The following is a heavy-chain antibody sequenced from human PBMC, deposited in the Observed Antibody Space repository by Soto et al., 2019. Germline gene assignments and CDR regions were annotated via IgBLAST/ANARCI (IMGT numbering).Heavy chain of an antibody. V-gene: IGHV3-23*01. D-gene: IGHD3-3*01. CDR2: LSGSGSST. J-gene: IGHJ5*02. Sequence: PGGSLRLSCAASGFTFSGSAMHWVRQASGKGLEWVSALSGSGSSTYHADSVKGRFTISRDNSKSTVYMHMNSLRAEDTAMYYCARDGKNGNGVLDWYDPWGQGTLFTVSS. CDR3: ARDGKNGNGVLDWYDP. CDR1: GFTFSGSA.